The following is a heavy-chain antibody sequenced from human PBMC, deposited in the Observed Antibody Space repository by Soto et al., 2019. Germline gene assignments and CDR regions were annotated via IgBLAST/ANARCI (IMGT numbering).Heavy chain of an antibody. CDR2: INAGNGDT. CDR3: ARDVSSSIDC. CDR1: GDTFTAYG. V-gene: IGHV1-3*01. Sequence: QVQLVQSGAEVKEPGASVKVSCKASGDTFTAYGFHWVRQAPGHRLEWMGWINAGNGDTKYSQKFQDRVTITRDTSASIAYMEMSSLRSEDTTVYYCARDVSSSIDCWGQGTLVSGSS. D-gene: IGHD6-6*01. J-gene: IGHJ4*02.